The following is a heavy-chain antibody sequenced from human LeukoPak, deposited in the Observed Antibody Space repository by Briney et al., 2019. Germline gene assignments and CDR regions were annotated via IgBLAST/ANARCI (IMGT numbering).Heavy chain of an antibody. CDR3: ARSIDY. J-gene: IGHJ4*02. D-gene: IGHD6-6*01. V-gene: IGHV3-48*03. Sequence: GGSLRLSCAASGFTFSSYEMNWVRQAPGKGLEWVSYISLSGSDTYYADSVTGRFTISRDNAKNSLYLQMNSLRDEDTAVYYCARSIDYWGQGTLVTVSS. CDR1: GFTFSSYE. CDR2: ISLSGSDT.